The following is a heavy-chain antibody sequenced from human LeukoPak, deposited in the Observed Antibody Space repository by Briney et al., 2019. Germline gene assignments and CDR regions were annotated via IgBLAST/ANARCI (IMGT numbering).Heavy chain of an antibody. CDR3: AKGMWDGYYFYYIMDV. D-gene: IGHD1-26*01. V-gene: IGHV3-23*01. Sequence: QPGGSLRLSRAASGFTFNNYAMNWVRQAPGKGLEWVSGIGGSGGRTYYVDSVKGRFTISRDDSKNMLYLQMNSLRADDTAVYYCAKGMWDGYYFYYIMDVWGQGTTVTVSS. CDR2: IGGSGGRT. CDR1: GFTFNNYA. J-gene: IGHJ6*02.